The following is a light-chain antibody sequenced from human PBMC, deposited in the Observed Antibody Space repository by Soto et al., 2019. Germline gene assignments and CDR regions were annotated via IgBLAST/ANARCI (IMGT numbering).Light chain of an antibody. CDR2: DAA. V-gene: IGKV1-39*01. CDR3: QQSYTTPLT. Sequence: SQIAHSPSSLSAAVGDRVTVSCRASQNIGTYFNWYQQKSEKAPKVLISDAASLQSRVPSRFNGSGSGTDFTLTISRLQPEDYATYSCQQSYTTPLTFGGGTKVDNK. CDR1: QNIGTY. J-gene: IGKJ4*01.